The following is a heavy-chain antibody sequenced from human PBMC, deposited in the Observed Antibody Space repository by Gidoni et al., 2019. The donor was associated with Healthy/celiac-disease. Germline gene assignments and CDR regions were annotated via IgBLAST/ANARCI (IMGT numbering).Heavy chain of an antibody. Sequence: QVQLQQWGAGLLKPSETLSLTCAAYGGSFSGYYWSWIRQPPGKGREWIGEINHSGSTNYNPSLKSRVTVSVDTAKNQFSLKLSSVTAADTAVYYCALSYYDSSGYYYDYWGQGTLVTVSS. CDR3: ALSYYDSSGYYYDY. D-gene: IGHD3-22*01. V-gene: IGHV4-34*01. CDR2: INHSGST. J-gene: IGHJ4*02. CDR1: GGSFSGYY.